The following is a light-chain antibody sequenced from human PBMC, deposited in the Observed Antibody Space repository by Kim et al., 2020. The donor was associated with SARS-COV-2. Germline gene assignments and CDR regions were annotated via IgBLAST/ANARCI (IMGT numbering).Light chain of an antibody. J-gene: IGLJ2*01. CDR2: QDS. Sequence: SYELTQPPSVSVSPGQTASITCSGDKLGDKYACWYQQKPGQSPVLVIYQDSKRPSGIPERFSGSNSGNTATLTISGTQAMDEADYYCQAWDSSTAEVVFGGGTPADRP. V-gene: IGLV3-1*01. CDR3: QAWDSSTAEVV. CDR1: KLGDKY.